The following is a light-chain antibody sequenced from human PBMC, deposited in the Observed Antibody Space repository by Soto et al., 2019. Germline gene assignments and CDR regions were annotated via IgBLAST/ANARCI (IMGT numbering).Light chain of an antibody. CDR3: CSYAGSYTWV. CDR2: SFN. Sequence: QSVLTQPPSASGTPGQRVTISCSGSNSNIDSNTVNWYQQLPGTAPKLLISSFNQRPSGVPDRFSGSKSGNTASLTISGLRTEDEADYYCCSYAGSYTWVFGGGTKLTVL. V-gene: IGLV1-44*01. J-gene: IGLJ3*02. CDR1: NSNIDSNT.